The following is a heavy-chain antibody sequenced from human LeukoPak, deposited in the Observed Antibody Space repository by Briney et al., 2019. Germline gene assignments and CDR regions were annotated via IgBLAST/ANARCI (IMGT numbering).Heavy chain of an antibody. CDR3: ARDLGGAFDI. CDR2: IIPIFGTA. Sequence: SVKVSCKASGYTFTGYYMHWVRQAPGQGLEWMGGIIPIFGTANYAQKFQGRVTITADESTSTAYMELSSLRSEDTAVYYCARDLGGAFDIWGQGTMVTVSS. CDR1: GYTFTGYY. J-gene: IGHJ3*02. V-gene: IGHV1-69*13. D-gene: IGHD3-16*01.